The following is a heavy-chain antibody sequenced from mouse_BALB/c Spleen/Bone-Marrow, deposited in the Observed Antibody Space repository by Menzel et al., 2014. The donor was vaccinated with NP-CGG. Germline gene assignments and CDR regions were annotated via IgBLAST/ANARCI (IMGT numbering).Heavy chain of an antibody. CDR3: ARGGRYDGSWFAY. Sequence: EVKVVESGPELVKPGASVKMSCKASGYTFXSYVMHWVKQKPGQGLEWIGYINPYNDGTKYNEKFKGKATLTSDKSSSTAYMELSSLTSEDSAVYYCARGGRYDGSWFAYWGQGTLVTVSA. J-gene: IGHJ3*01. D-gene: IGHD2-14*01. CDR2: INPYNDGT. CDR1: GYTFXSYV. V-gene: IGHV1-14*01.